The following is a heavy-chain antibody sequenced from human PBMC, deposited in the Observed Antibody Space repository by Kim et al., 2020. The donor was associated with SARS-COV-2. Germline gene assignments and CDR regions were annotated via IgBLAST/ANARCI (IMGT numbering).Heavy chain of an antibody. D-gene: IGHD1-26*01. V-gene: IGHV3-30*03. CDR2: ISYDGRNK. CDR1: GFTFSSYV. J-gene: IGHJ4*02. CDR3: QGGWEY. Sequence: GGSLRLSCAASGFTFSSYVMHWVRQAPGKGLEWVALISYDGRNKYYVDSVKGRFTISRDNSKNTLYLQMNSLRDEDTAVYYCQGGWEYWGQGTLVTVSS.